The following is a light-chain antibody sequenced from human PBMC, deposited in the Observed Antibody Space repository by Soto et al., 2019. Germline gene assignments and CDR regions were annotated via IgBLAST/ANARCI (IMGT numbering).Light chain of an antibody. CDR1: SSDVGGYNY. Sequence: QSALTQPRSVSGSPGHSVTISCTGTSSDVGGYNYVSWYQQHPGKAPKLIIYDVNKRPSGVPDRFSGSKSGNTASLTISGLQVDDEADYFCCSYTGSLKLVFGGGTKLTVL. V-gene: IGLV2-11*01. CDR3: CSYTGSLKLV. J-gene: IGLJ2*01. CDR2: DVN.